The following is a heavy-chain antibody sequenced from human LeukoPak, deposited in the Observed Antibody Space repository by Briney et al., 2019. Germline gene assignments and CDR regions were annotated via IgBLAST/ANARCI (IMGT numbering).Heavy chain of an antibody. CDR1: GFIFSGYW. Sequence: GGSLRLSCEASGFIFSGYWMHWVRQAPGKGLVWVARISTDGSSTSYADSVKGRFTISRDNAKNTLYLQMNSLRAEDTAVYYCGRAYVVSGYDFGIDYWGQGTLVTVSS. D-gene: IGHD5-12*01. J-gene: IGHJ4*02. CDR3: GRAYVVSGYDFGIDY. V-gene: IGHV3-74*01. CDR2: ISTDGSST.